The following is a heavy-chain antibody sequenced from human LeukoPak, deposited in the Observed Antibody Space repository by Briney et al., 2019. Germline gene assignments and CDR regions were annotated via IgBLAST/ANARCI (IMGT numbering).Heavy chain of an antibody. Sequence: GGSLRLSCAASGFTFSGYSMNWVRQAPGKGLEWVSVIYSGGSTYYADSVKGRFTISRDNSKNTLYLQMNSLRAEDTAVYYCARAPTVGGDEAFDIWGQGTMVTVSS. CDR3: ARAPTVGGDEAFDI. CDR1: GFTFSGYS. CDR2: IYSGGST. D-gene: IGHD4-17*01. V-gene: IGHV3-53*01. J-gene: IGHJ3*02.